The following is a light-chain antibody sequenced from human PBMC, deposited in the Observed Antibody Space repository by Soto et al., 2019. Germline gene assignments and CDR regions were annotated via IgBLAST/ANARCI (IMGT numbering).Light chain of an antibody. J-gene: IGLJ7*01. CDR2: DVT. CDR1: SSDVGSHNF. V-gene: IGLV2-23*02. Sequence: QSVLTQPASVSGSPGQSITISCTGTSSDVGSHNFVSWYQQHPGKVPKLMIYDVTKRPSGVSNRFSGSKSGNTASLTISGLQAEDEADYYCCSYAGSKTWVFGGGTQLTVL. CDR3: CSYAGSKTWV.